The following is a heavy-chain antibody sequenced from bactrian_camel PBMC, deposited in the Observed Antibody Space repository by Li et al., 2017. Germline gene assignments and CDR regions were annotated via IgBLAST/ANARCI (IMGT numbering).Heavy chain of an antibody. D-gene: IGHD1*01. CDR1: EFPYKVYC. CDR3: AALGGREYSCGPNVVFQY. V-gene: IGHV3S53*01. Sequence: VQLVESGGGSVQAGGSLRLSCALSEFPYKVYCMGWFRQEPGNQREGVASVNDQGHTNYADSVRGRFTMSRDGKNTATLQMDSLQPEDTAMYYCAALGGREYSCGPNVVFQYWGQGTQVTVS. J-gene: IGHJ4*01. CDR2: VNDQGHT.